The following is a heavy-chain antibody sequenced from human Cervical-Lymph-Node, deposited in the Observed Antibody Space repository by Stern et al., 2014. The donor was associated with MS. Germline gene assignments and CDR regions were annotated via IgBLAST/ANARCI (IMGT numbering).Heavy chain of an antibody. CDR1: GFTFHHYA. Sequence: EVQLVEPGGGLVQPGRSLRLACVGSGFTFHHYAMHWVRQPPGKGLAWVSGISWESENIGYADSVKGRFTISRDDAKNSLYLQMNSLRAEDTALYYCVKGYCGSTNCYDPKYYFYYGMDVWGQGTTVTVSS. J-gene: IGHJ6*02. D-gene: IGHD2-2*01. CDR2: ISWESENI. CDR3: VKGYCGSTNCYDPKYYFYYGMDV. V-gene: IGHV3-9*01.